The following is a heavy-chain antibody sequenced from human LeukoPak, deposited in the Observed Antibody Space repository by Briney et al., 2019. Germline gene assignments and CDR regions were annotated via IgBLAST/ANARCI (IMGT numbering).Heavy chain of an antibody. Sequence: RASVKVSCKASGGSFSSYAISWVRQAPGQGLEWMGGIIPLFGAPNYAQKFQGRVTITADKSTTTAYMELSSLRSEDTAVYYCARDRGVHYFDYWGQGTLVTVSS. CDR3: ARDRGVHYFDY. CDR1: GGSFSSYA. V-gene: IGHV1-69*06. CDR2: IIPLFGAP. J-gene: IGHJ4*02. D-gene: IGHD3-10*01.